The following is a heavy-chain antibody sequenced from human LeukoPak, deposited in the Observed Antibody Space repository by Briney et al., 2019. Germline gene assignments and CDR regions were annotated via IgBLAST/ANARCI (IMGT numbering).Heavy chain of an antibody. J-gene: IGHJ4*02. D-gene: IGHD3-10*01. CDR2: IKEDGSEK. Sequence: GGSLRLSCAASGVTFSSYWMSWVRQAPGKGLEWVANIKEDGSEKYYVDSVKGRFTISRDNSKNTVDLLVNSPRAEDTAMYYCARVWELSYDHWGQGTLVTVSS. CDR3: ARVWELSYDH. V-gene: IGHV3-7*03. CDR1: GVTFSSYW.